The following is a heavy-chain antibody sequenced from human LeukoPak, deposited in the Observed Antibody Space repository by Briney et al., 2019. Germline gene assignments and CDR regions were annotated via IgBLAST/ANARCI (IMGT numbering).Heavy chain of an antibody. CDR3: ARSMLAAAGTIRGNWFDP. D-gene: IGHD6-13*01. CDR2: IYPGDSDT. V-gene: IGHV5-51*01. CDR1: GYSFTNYW. Sequence: GESLKISCKASGYSFTNYWIGWVRQMPGKGLEWMGIIYPGDSDTRYSPSFQGQVTISADKSISTAYLQWSSLKASDTATYYCARSMLAAAGTIRGNWFDPWGQGTLVTVSS. J-gene: IGHJ5*02.